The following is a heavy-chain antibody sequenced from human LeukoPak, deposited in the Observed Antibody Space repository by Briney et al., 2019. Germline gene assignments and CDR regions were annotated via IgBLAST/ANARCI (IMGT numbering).Heavy chain of an antibody. CDR3: AKSPRIVGAIPNDY. D-gene: IGHD1-26*01. J-gene: IGHJ4*02. Sequence: GGSLRLSCAASGFTFSSYAMSWVRQAPGKGLEWVSAISGSGGSTYYADSVKGRFTISRGNSNNTLYLQMNSLRAEDTAVYYCAKSPRIVGAIPNDYWGQGTLVTVSS. V-gene: IGHV3-23*01. CDR2: ISGSGGST. CDR1: GFTFSSYA.